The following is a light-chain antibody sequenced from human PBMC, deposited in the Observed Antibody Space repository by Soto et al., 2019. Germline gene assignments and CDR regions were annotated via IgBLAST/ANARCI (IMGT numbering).Light chain of an antibody. CDR2: GDS. V-gene: IGLV1-40*01. Sequence: QSVLTQPPSVSGAPGQRVTISCTGSSSNIGAGYDVHWYQHLPGIAPKPLIYGDSNRPSGVPDRISGSKSGTSASLAITGLQAEDEADYYCQSYDSSLSGYVFGTGTKVTVL. CDR3: QSYDSSLSGYV. J-gene: IGLJ1*01. CDR1: SSNIGAGYD.